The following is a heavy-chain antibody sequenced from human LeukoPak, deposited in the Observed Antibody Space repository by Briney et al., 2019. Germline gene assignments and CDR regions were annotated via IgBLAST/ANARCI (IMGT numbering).Heavy chain of an antibody. V-gene: IGHV3-11*01. CDR1: GFTFSDHF. CDR3: ARDASGWLSPGNWFDP. CDR2: VSRLGTMT. Sequence: PGGSLRLSCAASGFTFSDHFMAWVRQAPGKGLEWLSYVSRLGTMTYYADSVKGRFTISRDDTHNFLFLQMNSLTAEDTAVYYCARDASGWLSPGNWFDPWGQGTLVTVAS. D-gene: IGHD6-19*01. J-gene: IGHJ5*02.